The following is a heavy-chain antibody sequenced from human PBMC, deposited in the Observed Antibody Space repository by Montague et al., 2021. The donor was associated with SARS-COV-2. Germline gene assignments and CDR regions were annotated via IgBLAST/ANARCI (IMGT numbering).Heavy chain of an antibody. CDR1: GGSISNHY. CDR2: FYSGNT. CDR3: STYGSGTKDDAFDI. Sequence: SETLSLTCTVSGGSISNHYWSWIRQPPGKGLEWIAFYSGNTNYNPSLKSRVTISVYTSKNQFSLKLSSVTAADTAVYYFSTYGSGTKDDAFDIWGQGTMVTVSS. D-gene: IGHD3-10*01. V-gene: IGHV4-59*11. J-gene: IGHJ3*02.